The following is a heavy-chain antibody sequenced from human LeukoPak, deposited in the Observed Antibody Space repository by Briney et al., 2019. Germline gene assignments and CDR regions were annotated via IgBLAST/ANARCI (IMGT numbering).Heavy chain of an antibody. Sequence: GGSLRLSCAASGFTFSRYSMNWVRQAPGKGLEWVSSISSSSSYINYADSVKGRFTISRDNAKNSLYLQMNSLRAEDTAVYYCARDYASSLPYYYYGMDVWGQGTTVTVSS. J-gene: IGHJ6*02. CDR2: ISSSSSYI. V-gene: IGHV3-21*01. CDR1: GFTFSRYS. CDR3: ARDYASSLPYYYYGMDV. D-gene: IGHD3-16*01.